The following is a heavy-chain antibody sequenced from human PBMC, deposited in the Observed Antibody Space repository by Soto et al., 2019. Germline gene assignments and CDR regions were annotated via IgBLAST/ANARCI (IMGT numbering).Heavy chain of an antibody. V-gene: IGHV4-59*01. Sequence: SETLSLTCAVSGDSISSYYCMWIRQPPGKGLESIGYIYYGGSINYNPSLKSRVIISVDTAKNQFSLRLSSVSAADTAVYYCTGAYYDVSGYSLDPWGQGTSVTVSS. J-gene: IGHJ5*02. CDR2: IYYGGSI. CDR3: TGAYYDVSGYSLDP. D-gene: IGHD3-22*01. CDR1: GDSISSYY.